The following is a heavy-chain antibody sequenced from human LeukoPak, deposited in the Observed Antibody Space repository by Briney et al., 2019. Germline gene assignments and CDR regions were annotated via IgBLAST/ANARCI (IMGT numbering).Heavy chain of an antibody. Sequence: SETLSLTCAVYGGSFSGYYWSWIRQPPGKGLEWIGEINHSESTNYNPSLKSRVTISVDTSKNQFSLKLTSVTAADTAVYYCARGCPRNEIGPGTCYFDYWGQGTLVTVSS. CDR3: ARGCPRNEIGPGTCYFDY. CDR1: GGSFSGYY. V-gene: IGHV4-34*01. J-gene: IGHJ4*02. D-gene: IGHD1-1*01. CDR2: INHSEST.